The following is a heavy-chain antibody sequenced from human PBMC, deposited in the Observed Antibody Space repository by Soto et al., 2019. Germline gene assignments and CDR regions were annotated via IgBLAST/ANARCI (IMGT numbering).Heavy chain of an antibody. Sequence: QVQLVQSGAEEKKPGASVKVSCKASGYTFTSYAMHWVRQAPGQRLEWMRWINAGNGNTKYSQKFQGRVTITRDTSASTAYMELSSLRSEDTAVYYCAGSSGWYNYFDYWGQGTLVTVSS. D-gene: IGHD6-19*01. CDR3: AGSSGWYNYFDY. CDR1: GYTFTSYA. V-gene: IGHV1-3*05. CDR2: INAGNGNT. J-gene: IGHJ4*02.